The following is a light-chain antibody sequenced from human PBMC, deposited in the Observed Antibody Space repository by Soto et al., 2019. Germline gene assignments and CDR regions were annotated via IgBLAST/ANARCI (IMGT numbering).Light chain of an antibody. J-gene: IGLJ1*01. CDR1: SSDVGGYNF. CDR2: EVT. CDR3: SSYTTSSTVV. Sequence: SALAQPASVFGSPGQSITISCIGTSSDVGGYNFVSWYQQLPGKAPKLMIYEVTSRPSGVSNRFSGSKSGNTASLTISGLQPEDEAEYYCSSYTTSSTVVFGTGTKVTVL. V-gene: IGLV2-14*03.